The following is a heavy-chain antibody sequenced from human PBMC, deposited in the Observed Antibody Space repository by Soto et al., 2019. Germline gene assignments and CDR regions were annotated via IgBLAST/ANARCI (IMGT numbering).Heavy chain of an antibody. D-gene: IGHD1-1*01. CDR1: GFDFSYYW. J-gene: IGHJ1*01. Sequence: PRLSCVTSGFDFSYYWIHWIRQAPGKGLVWVSRIDPDGTTTNYADSVKGRFTVSRDNAKDTAYLQMDSLTADDTALYYCTRGLRPSSAGTGAYWGPGTLVTVSS. V-gene: IGHV3-74*01. CDR2: IDPDGTTT. CDR3: TRGLRPSSAGTGAY.